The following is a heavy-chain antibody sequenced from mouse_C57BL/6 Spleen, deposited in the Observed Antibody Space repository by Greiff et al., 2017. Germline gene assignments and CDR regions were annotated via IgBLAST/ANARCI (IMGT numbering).Heavy chain of an antibody. CDR3: AGPITTGYFDV. Sequence: QVQLKESGPELVKPGASVKISCKASGYAFSSSWMNWVKQRPGKGLEWIGRIYPGDGDTNYNGKFKGKATLTADKSSSTAYMQLSSLTSEDSAVYFCAGPITTGYFDVWGTGTTVTVSS. CDR1: GYAFSSSW. CDR2: IYPGDGDT. V-gene: IGHV1-82*01. D-gene: IGHD1-1*01. J-gene: IGHJ1*03.